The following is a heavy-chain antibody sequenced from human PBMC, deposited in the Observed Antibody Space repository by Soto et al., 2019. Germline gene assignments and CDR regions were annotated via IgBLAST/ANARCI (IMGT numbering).Heavy chain of an antibody. V-gene: IGHV1-58*01. CDR3: AADFWSGYPSYDMDV. D-gene: IGHD3-3*01. Sequence: SVKVSFKASGVNFTSSARQSVRQALGQRLEWIGWIVVGSGNTNYAQKFQERVTITRDMSTSTAYMELSSLRSEDTAVYYCAADFWSGYPSYDMDVWGQGSTDSVTS. J-gene: IGHJ6*02. CDR1: GVNFTSSA. CDR2: IVVGSGNT.